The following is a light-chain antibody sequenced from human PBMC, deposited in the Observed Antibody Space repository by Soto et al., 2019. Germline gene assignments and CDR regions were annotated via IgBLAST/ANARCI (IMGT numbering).Light chain of an antibody. CDR3: GTWDSSLSAGV. CDR1: NSNIGNNY. Sequence: QSVLTQPPSVSATPGQTVTISCSGSNSNIGNNYVSWYQQLLGTAPKLLIYDNNKRPSEIPDRFSGSKSGPSATLGITGLQTGDEADYYCGTWDSSLSAGVFGTGTKVTVL. J-gene: IGLJ1*01. V-gene: IGLV1-51*01. CDR2: DNN.